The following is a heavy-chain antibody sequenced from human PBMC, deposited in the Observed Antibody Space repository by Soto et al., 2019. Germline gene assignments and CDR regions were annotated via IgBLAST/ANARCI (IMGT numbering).Heavy chain of an antibody. Sequence: GASLKISCKGSGYTFTSYWIAWVRQMPGKGLEWMGIIFAGDSDTRYSPSFQGQVTVSADKSISTAYLQWSSLKASDTAMYFCARHGAYFDYWGQGTLVTVSS. V-gene: IGHV5-51*01. CDR2: IFAGDSDT. CDR1: GYTFTSYW. D-gene: IGHD3-16*01. J-gene: IGHJ4*02. CDR3: ARHGAYFDY.